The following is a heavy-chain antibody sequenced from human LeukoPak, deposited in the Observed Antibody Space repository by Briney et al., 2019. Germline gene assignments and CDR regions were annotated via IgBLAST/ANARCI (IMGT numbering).Heavy chain of an antibody. CDR1: GYSISSGYY. J-gene: IGHJ4*02. D-gene: IGHD6-13*01. CDR3: AGDEYSSSWYGN. V-gene: IGHV4-38-2*02. Sequence: SETLSLTCAVSGYSISSGYYWGWIRQPPGKGLEWIGSIYHSGSTYHNPSLKSRVTISVDTSKNQFSLKLSSVTAADTAVYYCAGDEYSSSWYGNWGQGTLVTVSS. CDR2: IYHSGST.